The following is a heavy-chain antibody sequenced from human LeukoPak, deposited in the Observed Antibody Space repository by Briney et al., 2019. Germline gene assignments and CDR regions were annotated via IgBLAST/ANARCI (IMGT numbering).Heavy chain of an antibody. CDR1: GFTFSSYA. Sequence: GGSQRLSCAASGFTFSSYAMHWVRQAPGKGLEWVAVISYDGSNKYYADSVKGRFTISRDNSKNTLYLQMNSLRAEDTAVYYCARGGGWLQLDYFDYWGQGTLVTVSS. CDR3: ARGGGWLQLDYFDY. V-gene: IGHV3-30*04. CDR2: ISYDGSNK. J-gene: IGHJ4*02. D-gene: IGHD5-24*01.